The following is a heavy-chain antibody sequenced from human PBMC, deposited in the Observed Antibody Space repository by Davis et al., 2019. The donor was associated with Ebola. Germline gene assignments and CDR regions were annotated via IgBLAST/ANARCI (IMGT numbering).Heavy chain of an antibody. CDR1: GFALTNNY. J-gene: IGHJ4*02. V-gene: IGHV3-53*01. CDR2: ITSSNTP. Sequence: GESLKTSCAASGFALTNNYMAWVRQAPGKGLECVSVITSSNTPYYADSVKGRFTISRDNSKNTLYLQMHSLRAEDTAVYYCVRDQRTSSYDSGAYFDFWGQGTLVTVSS. D-gene: IGHD3-22*01. CDR3: VRDQRTSSYDSGAYFDF.